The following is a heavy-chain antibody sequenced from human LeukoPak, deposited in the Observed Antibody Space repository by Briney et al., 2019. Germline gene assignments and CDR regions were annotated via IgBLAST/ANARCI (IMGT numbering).Heavy chain of an antibody. CDR1: GGTFSSYA. CDR2: IIPIFGTA. CDR3: ARGAVITIFGVVDYYYYYMDV. J-gene: IGHJ6*03. Sequence: SVKVSCKASGGTFSSYAISWVRRAPGQGLEWMGGIIPIFGTANYAQKFQGRVTITADESTSTAYMELSSLRSEDTAVYYCARGAVITIFGVVDYYYYYMDVWGKGTTVTVSS. D-gene: IGHD3-3*01. V-gene: IGHV1-69*13.